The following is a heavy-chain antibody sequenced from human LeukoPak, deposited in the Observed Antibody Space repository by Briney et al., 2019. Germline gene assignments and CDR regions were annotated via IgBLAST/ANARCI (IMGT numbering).Heavy chain of an antibody. Sequence: SETLSLTCAVYGGSFSGYYWSWIRQPPGKGLEWIGEINHSGSTNYNPSLKSRVTISVDTSKNQFSLKLSSVTAADTAVYFCARAHPTGTYGMDVWGQGTTVTVSS. CDR1: GGSFSGYY. V-gene: IGHV4-34*01. D-gene: IGHD1-14*01. CDR3: ARAHPTGTYGMDV. J-gene: IGHJ6*02. CDR2: INHSGST.